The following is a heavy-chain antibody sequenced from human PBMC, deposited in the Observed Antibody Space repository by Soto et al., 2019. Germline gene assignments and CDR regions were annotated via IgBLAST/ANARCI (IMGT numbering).Heavy chain of an antibody. J-gene: IGHJ4*02. CDR3: AKARRYYDILSYFDY. CDR2: ISGSGGST. Sequence: GGSLRLSCAASGFTFSSYAMSWVRQAPGKGLEWVSAISGSGGSTYYADSVKGRFTISRDNSKNTLYLQMNSLRAEDTAVYYCAKARRYYDILSYFDYWGQGTLVTVSS. D-gene: IGHD3-9*01. CDR1: GFTFSSYA. V-gene: IGHV3-23*01.